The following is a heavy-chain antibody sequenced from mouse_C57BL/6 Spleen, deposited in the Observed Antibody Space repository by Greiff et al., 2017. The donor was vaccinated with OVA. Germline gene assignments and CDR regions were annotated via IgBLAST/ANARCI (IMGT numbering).Heavy chain of an antibody. J-gene: IGHJ2*01. V-gene: IGHV1-61*01. CDR2: IYPSDSET. CDR3: AREVFPDYFDY. CDR1: GYTFTSYW. D-gene: IGHD6-2*01. Sequence: VPLQQPGAELVRPGSSVKLSCKASGYTFTSYWMDWVKQRPGQGLEWIGNIYPSDSETHYNQKFKDKATLTVDKSSSTAYMQLSSLTSEDSAVYYCAREVFPDYFDYWGQGTTLTVSS.